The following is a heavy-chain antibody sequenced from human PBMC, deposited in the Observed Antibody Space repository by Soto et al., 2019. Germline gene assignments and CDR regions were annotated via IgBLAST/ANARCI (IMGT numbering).Heavy chain of an antibody. J-gene: IGHJ4*02. CDR1: GYTFTSYG. CDR3: ATTTVHFAPPAYLDS. D-gene: IGHD4-17*01. V-gene: IGHV1-18*01. CDR2: ISAYNGNT. Sequence: SCKASGYTFTSYGISWVRQAPGQGLEWMGWISAYNGNTNYAQKLQGRVTMTTDTSTSTAYMELRSLRSDDTAVYYCATTTVHFAPPAYLDSWGQGTLVTVSS.